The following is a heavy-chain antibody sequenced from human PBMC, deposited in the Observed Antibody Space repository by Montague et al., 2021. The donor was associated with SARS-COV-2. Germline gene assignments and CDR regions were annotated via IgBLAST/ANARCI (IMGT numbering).Heavy chain of an antibody. V-gene: IGHV4-59*01. Sequence: SETLSLTCTVSGDSISRYYWTWIRQPPGKGLEWIGYIYYSGSTNYNPSLKSRVTISVDTSKNQFSLKLSSVTAADTAVYYCARDSDYYDSSAGYYYGMDVWGQGTTVTVSS. CDR2: IYYSGST. CDR1: GDSISRYY. D-gene: IGHD3-22*01. CDR3: ARDSDYYDSSAGYYYGMDV. J-gene: IGHJ6*02.